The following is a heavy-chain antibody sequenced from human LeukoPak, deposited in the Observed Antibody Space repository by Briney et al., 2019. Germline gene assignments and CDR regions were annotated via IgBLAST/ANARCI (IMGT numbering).Heavy chain of an antibody. V-gene: IGHV3-73*01. CDR3: TRGSQSDYYYGMDV. Sequence: GGSLRLSRAASGFTFSGSAMHWVRQASGKGLEWVGRIRSRTNTYATAYAASVKGRFTISRDDSKNTAYLQMNSLKTEDTAVYYCTRGSQSDYYYGMDVWGQGTTVTVSS. J-gene: IGHJ6*02. CDR2: IRSRTNTYAT. CDR1: GFTFSGSA.